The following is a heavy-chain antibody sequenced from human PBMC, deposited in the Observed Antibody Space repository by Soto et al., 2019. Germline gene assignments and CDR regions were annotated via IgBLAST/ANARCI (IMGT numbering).Heavy chain of an antibody. CDR2: ISYDGSNK. V-gene: IGHV3-30-3*01. Sequence: VQLVESGGGVVQPGRSLRLSCAASGFTFSSYAMHWVRQAPGKGLEWVAVISYDGSNKYYADSVKGRFTISRDNSKNTLYLQMNSLRAEDTAVYYCARDRFTYCGGDCPFDYWGQGTLVTVSS. J-gene: IGHJ4*02. CDR1: GFTFSSYA. CDR3: ARDRFTYCGGDCPFDY. D-gene: IGHD2-21*02.